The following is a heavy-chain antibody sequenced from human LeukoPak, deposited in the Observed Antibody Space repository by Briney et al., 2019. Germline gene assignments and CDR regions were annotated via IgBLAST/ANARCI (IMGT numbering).Heavy chain of an antibody. D-gene: IGHD5-12*01. V-gene: IGHV1-8*03. CDR3: ARGRSTGYPYYFEY. Sequence: ASVKASCKASGYTFTSYDINWVRQATGQGLEWMGWMNPNSGSTGYAQKFQGRVTITRNTSISTAYMELSGLRSEDTAVYYCARGRSTGYPYYFEYWGQGTPVTVSS. CDR2: MNPNSGST. CDR1: GYTFTSYD. J-gene: IGHJ4*02.